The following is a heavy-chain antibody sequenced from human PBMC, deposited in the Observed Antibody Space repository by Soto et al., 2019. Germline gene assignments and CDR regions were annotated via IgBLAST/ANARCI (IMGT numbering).Heavy chain of an antibody. D-gene: IGHD2-15*01. J-gene: IGHJ5*02. CDR3: ARGTPSPLIVRSSRGPWFDP. CDR2: MYYGGRT. V-gene: IGHV4-59*08. CDR1: GGSLRSYY. Sequence: SETLALTCPVSGGSLRSYYWSWSRQPAGRGLEWIGYMYYGGRTNYNQSLKSRVTISVDTSKMQVSLKLSSVTAADTAVYFCARGTPSPLIVRSSRGPWFDPWGQGTLVPV.